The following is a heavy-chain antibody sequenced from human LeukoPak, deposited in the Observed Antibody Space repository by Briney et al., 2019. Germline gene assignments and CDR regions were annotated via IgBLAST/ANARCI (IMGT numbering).Heavy chain of an antibody. J-gene: IGHJ4*02. CDR1: GFTFSSYW. Sequence: PGGSLRLSCAASGFTFSSYWMHWVRQAPGKGLVWVSDINSDGSSTNYADSVKGRFTIPRDNAKNTLYLQMNSLRAEDTAVYYCARGADSNGYAVLDYWGQGTLVTVSS. CDR3: ARGADSNGYAVLDY. CDR2: INSDGSST. V-gene: IGHV3-74*01. D-gene: IGHD3-22*01.